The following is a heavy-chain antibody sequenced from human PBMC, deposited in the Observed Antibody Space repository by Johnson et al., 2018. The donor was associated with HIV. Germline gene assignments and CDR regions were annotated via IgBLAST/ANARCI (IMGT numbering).Heavy chain of an antibody. CDR2: ISNDGRNK. J-gene: IGHJ3*02. CDR1: GFTFSSSG. Sequence: VPLVESGGGVVQPERSLRLSCAASGFTFSSSGMHWVRQAPGKGLEWVAGISNDGRNKYYADSVKGRFTISRDNSKNTLYLQMNSLRAEDTAVYYCAKDQGWFGEFMNAFDIWGQGTMVTVSS. D-gene: IGHD3-10*01. V-gene: IGHV3-30*18. CDR3: AKDQGWFGEFMNAFDI.